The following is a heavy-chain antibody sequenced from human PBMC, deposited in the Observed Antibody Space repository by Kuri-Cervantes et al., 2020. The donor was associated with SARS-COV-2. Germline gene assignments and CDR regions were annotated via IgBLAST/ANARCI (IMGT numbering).Heavy chain of an antibody. D-gene: IGHD6-13*01. Sequence: SLKISCAASGFTFSNAWMSWVRQAPGKGLEWVSGISWNSGSIGYADSVKGRFTISRDNAKNSLYLQMNSLRAEDMALYYCAKGIAAAGVGAFDIWGQGTMVTVSS. J-gene: IGHJ3*02. CDR2: ISWNSGSI. V-gene: IGHV3-9*03. CDR1: GFTFSNAW. CDR3: AKGIAAAGVGAFDI.